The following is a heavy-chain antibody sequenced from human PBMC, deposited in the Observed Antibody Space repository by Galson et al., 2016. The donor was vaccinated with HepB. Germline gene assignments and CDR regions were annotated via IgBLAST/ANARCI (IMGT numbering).Heavy chain of an antibody. CDR1: GYTFTSYV. V-gene: IGHV1-3*01. J-gene: IGHJ6*02. D-gene: IGHD2-15*01. CDR3: ARDPPRYCSGGSCNYYYDMDV. Sequence: SVKVSCKASGYTFTSYVMHWVRQAPGQRLEWMGWIDASNGNTKYSQKFQGRVTITRDTSATTAYMELSSLKSEDTAVYYCARDPPRYCSGGSCNYYYDMDVWGQGTSVTVSS. CDR2: IDASNGNT.